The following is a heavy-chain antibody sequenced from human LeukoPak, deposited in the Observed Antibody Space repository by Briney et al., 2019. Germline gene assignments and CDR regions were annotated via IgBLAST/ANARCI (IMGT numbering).Heavy chain of an antibody. V-gene: IGHV1-2*02. J-gene: IGHJ3*02. CDR1: GYTFTGYY. D-gene: IGHD3-10*01. CDR3: ARAGWELGAFEI. CDR2: INPNSGGT. Sequence: ASVKVSCKASGYTFTGYYMHWVRQAPGQGLEWMGWINPNSGGTKSAQKFQGRVTMTRYTSISTAYMELTRLTSDDTAVYYCARAGWELGAFEIWGQGTMVTVSS.